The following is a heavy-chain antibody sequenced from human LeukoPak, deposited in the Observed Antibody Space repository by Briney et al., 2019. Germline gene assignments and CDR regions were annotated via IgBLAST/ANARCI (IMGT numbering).Heavy chain of an antibody. CDR3: ARFMGPRDSSGYYYDAFDI. V-gene: IGHV4-59*01. Sequence: SETLCLTCTVSGGSISSYYWSWIRQPPGKGLEWIGYIYYSGSTNYNPSLKSRVTISVDTSKNQFSLKLSSVTAADTAVYYCARFMGPRDSSGYYYDAFDIWGQGTMVTVSS. D-gene: IGHD3-22*01. CDR1: GGSISSYY. CDR2: IYYSGST. J-gene: IGHJ3*02.